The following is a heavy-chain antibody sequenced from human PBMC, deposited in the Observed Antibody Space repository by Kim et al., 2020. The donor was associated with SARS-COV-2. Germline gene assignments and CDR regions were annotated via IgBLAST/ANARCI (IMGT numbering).Heavy chain of an antibody. CDR2: MNPNSGNT. D-gene: IGHD2-8*01. J-gene: IGHJ4*02. CDR1: GYTFTSYD. Sequence: ASVKVSCKASGYTFTSYDINWVRQATGQGLEWMGWMNPNSGNTGYAQKFQGRVTMTRNTSISTAYMELSSLRSEDTAVYYCARGVRWYMADGIWLWGQGTLVTVSS. CDR3: ARGVRWYMADGIWL. V-gene: IGHV1-8*01.